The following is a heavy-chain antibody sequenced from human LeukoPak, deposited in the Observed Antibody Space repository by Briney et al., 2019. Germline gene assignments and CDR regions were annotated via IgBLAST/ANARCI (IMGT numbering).Heavy chain of an antibody. Sequence: ASVKVSCKASGYTFTNYGISWVRQAPGQGLEWMGWISGYNGKTKYAQKLQDRVTMTTDTSTSTAYMELRSLRSDDTAVYYCARVIRSPRWPVGPWGQGTLVTVSS. D-gene: IGHD6-19*01. J-gene: IGHJ5*02. CDR3: ARVIRSPRWPVGP. CDR1: GYTFTNYG. CDR2: ISGYNGKT. V-gene: IGHV1-18*01.